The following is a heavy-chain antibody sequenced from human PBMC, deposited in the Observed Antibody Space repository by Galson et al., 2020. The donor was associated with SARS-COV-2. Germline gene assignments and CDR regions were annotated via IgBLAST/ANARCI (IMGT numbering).Heavy chain of an antibody. CDR2: ISGSGSTI. V-gene: IGHV3-48*03. D-gene: IGHD3-10*01. J-gene: IGHJ4*02. CDR3: AGGRGWFGELASCFGF. Sequence: TGGSLRLSCSASGFTFSSYEMNWVRQAPGKGLEWLSYISGSGSTIYSADSVKGRFTISRDNAKNSLYLQMNSLRAEDTAVYYCAGGRGWFGELASCFGFWGQGTLVTVSS. CDR1: GFTFSSYE.